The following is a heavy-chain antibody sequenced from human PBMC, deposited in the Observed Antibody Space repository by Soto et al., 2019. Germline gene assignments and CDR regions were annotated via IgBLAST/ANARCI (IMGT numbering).Heavy chain of an antibody. J-gene: IGHJ6*02. CDR1: GFTFSSYW. CDR2: IKQDGSEK. D-gene: IGHD6-19*01. V-gene: IGHV3-7*03. CDR3: ARGVVAVAADYYYGMDV. Sequence: EVQLVESGGGLVQPGGSLRLLCAASGFTFSSYWMSWVRQAPGKGLEWVANIKQDGSEKYYVDSVKGRFTISRDNAKSSLYLQMNSLRAEDTAVYYCARGVVAVAADYYYGMDVWGQGTTVTVSS.